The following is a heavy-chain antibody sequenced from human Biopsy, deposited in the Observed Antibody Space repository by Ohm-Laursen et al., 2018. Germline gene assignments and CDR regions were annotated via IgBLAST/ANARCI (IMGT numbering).Heavy chain of an antibody. J-gene: IGHJ6*02. V-gene: IGHV1-2*02. CDR2: IKPNNGDT. CDR3: ATRGGDDFWSGHYSEIYYYYTLDV. Sequence: ASVKVSCKASGYTYPDYYVHWVRQAPGQGLEWMGWIKPNNGDTDYSQRFQGRVTLAWDRSASTGYMQVSSLRSGDTALYYCATRGGDDFWSGHYSEIYYYYTLDVWGQGTTVTVSS. CDR1: GYTYPDYY. D-gene: IGHD3-3*01.